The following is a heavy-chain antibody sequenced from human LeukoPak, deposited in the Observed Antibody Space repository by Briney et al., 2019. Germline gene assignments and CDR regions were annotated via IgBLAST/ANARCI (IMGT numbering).Heavy chain of an antibody. D-gene: IGHD2-2*01. V-gene: IGHV3-7*01. CDR2: IKQDGSEK. J-gene: IGHJ4*02. Sequence: GGSLRLSCAASGFTFSNYWMSWVRQAPGKGLEWVANIKQDGSEKYYVDSVKGRFTISRDNANNSLYLQMNSLGAEDTAVYYCGKDSVSTVVAPVATSWGQGTLVTVSS. CDR3: GKDSVSTVVAPVATS. CDR1: GFTFSNYW.